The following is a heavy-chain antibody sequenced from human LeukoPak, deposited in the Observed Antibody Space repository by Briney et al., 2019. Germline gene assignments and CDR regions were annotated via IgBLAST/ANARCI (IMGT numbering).Heavy chain of an antibody. CDR1: GFTFSSYS. CDR2: ISSSSSYI. Sequence: PGGSLRLSCAASGFTFSSYSMNWVRQAPGKGLEWVSSISSSSSYIYYADSVKGRFTISRDNAKNSLYLQMNSLRAEDTAVYYCARVRTISKYYCSGGSCYLGWFDPWGQGTLVTVSS. CDR3: ARVRTISKYYCSGGSCYLGWFDP. V-gene: IGHV3-21*01. D-gene: IGHD2-15*01. J-gene: IGHJ5*02.